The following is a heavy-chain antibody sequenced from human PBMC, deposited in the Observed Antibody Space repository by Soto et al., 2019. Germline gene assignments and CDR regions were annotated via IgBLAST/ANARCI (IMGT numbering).Heavy chain of an antibody. J-gene: IGHJ4*01. Sequence: GGSLRLSCAASGFAFSSHPMSWVRQAPEKGLEWVAGISDGGDLTYNADSVRGRFTISRDNSRNTLYLQMNSLRAEDTAVYYCARRVIGSSRAFDNWGHGTIVTASS. CDR3: ARRVIGSSRAFDN. CDR2: ISDGGDLT. V-gene: IGHV3-23*01. CDR1: GFAFSSHP. D-gene: IGHD3-16*01.